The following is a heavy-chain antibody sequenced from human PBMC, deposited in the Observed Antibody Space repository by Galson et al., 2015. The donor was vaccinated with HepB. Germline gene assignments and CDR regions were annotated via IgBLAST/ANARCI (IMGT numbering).Heavy chain of an antibody. CDR1: GFTFSSYG. Sequence: SLRLSCAASGFTFSSYGMHWVRQAPGKGLEWVAVISYDGSNKYYADSVKGRFTISRDNSKNTLYLQMNCLRAEDTAVYYCAKDLSSSNLDYWGQGTLVTVSS. V-gene: IGHV3-30*18. CDR3: AKDLSSSNLDY. CDR2: ISYDGSNK. D-gene: IGHD6-6*01. J-gene: IGHJ4*02.